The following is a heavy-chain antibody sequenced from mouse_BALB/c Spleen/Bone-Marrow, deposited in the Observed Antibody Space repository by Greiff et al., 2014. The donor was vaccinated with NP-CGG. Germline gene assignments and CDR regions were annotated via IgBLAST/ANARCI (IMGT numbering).Heavy chain of an antibody. Sequence: QVQLQQSGAELVRPGVSVKISCKGSGYTFTDYAMHWVKQGHAKSLEWIGVINTYFGDISYNQKFKGKATIAVDKTSRTVYMELARLTAEDSAIYYCARGYSNNYAMDYWGQGTSVTVSS. CDR1: GYTFTDYA. CDR3: ARGYSNNYAMDY. V-gene: IGHV1S137*01. CDR2: INTYFGDI. D-gene: IGHD2-5*01. J-gene: IGHJ4*01.